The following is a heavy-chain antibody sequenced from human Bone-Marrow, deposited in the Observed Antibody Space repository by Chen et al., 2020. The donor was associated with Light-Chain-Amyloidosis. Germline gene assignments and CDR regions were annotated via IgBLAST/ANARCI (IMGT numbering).Heavy chain of an antibody. CDR2: IYSSGNS. D-gene: IGHD5-12*01. CDR1: GGSISIYY. Sequence: QVQLQESGPGLVKPSETLSLTCSVSGGSISIYYWSWIRQPPGKGLEWIGYIYSSGNSNYNPSLKSRVTISIDTSKNPFSLKLSSVTAADTAVYYCARRGDGYNFDYWGQGTLVTVSS. CDR3: ARRGDGYNFDY. J-gene: IGHJ4*02. V-gene: IGHV4-59*08.